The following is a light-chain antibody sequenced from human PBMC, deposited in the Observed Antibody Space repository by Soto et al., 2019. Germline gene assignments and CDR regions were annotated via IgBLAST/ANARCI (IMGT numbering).Light chain of an antibody. J-gene: IGKJ5*01. CDR2: DAS. CDR1: QTFSSH. CDR3: QQRSNWPPVIS. Sequence: EIVLTQSPATLSLSPGERATLSCRASQTFSSHLAWYQQKPGQAPRLLIYDASKRANGIPARFSGRGSGTDCNLTISSVEPEDFAVYYCQQRSNWPPVISFGQGTRLQIK. V-gene: IGKV3-11*01.